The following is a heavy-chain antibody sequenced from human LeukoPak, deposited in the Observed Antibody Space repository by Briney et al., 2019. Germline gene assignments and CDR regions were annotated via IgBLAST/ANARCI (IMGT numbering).Heavy chain of an antibody. CDR2: LSGSGGST. V-gene: IGHV3-23*01. D-gene: IGHD6-13*01. CDR1: GFTFSNYA. Sequence: PGGSLRLSCAASGFTFSNYAMSWVRQAPGKGLEWVSILSGSGGSTYYADSVKGRFTVSRDNSKNTLYLQMNSLRVEDTAVYYCAKDRSSSPSYGMDVWGRGTTVTVSS. J-gene: IGHJ6*02. CDR3: AKDRSSSPSYGMDV.